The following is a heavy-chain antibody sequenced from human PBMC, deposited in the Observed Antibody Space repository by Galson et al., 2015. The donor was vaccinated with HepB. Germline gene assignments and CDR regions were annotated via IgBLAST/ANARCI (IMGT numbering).Heavy chain of an antibody. CDR3: ARDRITGTMKSIFDY. D-gene: IGHD1-20*01. CDR2: INPSGGST. Sequence: SVKVSCKASGYTFTSYYMHWVRQAPGQGLEWMGIINPSGGSTSYAQKFQGRVTMTRDTSTSAVYMELSSLRSEDTAVYYCARDRITGTMKSIFDYWGQGTLVTVSS. J-gene: IGHJ4*02. V-gene: IGHV1-46*03. CDR1: GYTFTSYY.